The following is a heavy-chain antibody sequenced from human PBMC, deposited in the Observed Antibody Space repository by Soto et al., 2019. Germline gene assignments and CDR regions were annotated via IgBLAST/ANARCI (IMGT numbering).Heavy chain of an antibody. J-gene: IGHJ5*02. CDR2: VYYSGTS. V-gene: IGHV4-39*01. Sequence: QLQLQESGPGLVKPSETLSLTCTVSGGSISDDTYYWGWIRQPPGKGLEWIGGVYYSGTSSYNPSLKSRVPMSVDTSKKQLSLTLISVTAADTTVYYSARRHCASPNSVPLDPWGQGTLVIVSS. CDR3: ARRHCASPNSVPLDP. CDR1: GGSISDDTYY. D-gene: IGHD2-2*01.